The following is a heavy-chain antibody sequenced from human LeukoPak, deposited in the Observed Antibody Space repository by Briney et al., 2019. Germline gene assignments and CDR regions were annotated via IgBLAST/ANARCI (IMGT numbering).Heavy chain of an antibody. CDR1: GFTVSSNY. CDR3: ASPREVGATHFDY. Sequence: PGGSLRLSRAASGFTVSSNYMSWVRQAPGKGLEWVSVIYSGGSTYYADSVKGRFTISRDNSKNTLYLQMNSLRAEDTAVYYCASPREVGATHFDYWGQGTLVTVSS. V-gene: IGHV3-53*01. D-gene: IGHD1-26*01. J-gene: IGHJ4*02. CDR2: IYSGGST.